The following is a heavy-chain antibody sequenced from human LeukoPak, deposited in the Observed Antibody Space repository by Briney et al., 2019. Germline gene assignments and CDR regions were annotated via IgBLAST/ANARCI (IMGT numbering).Heavy chain of an antibody. D-gene: IGHD3-3*01. CDR2: IYPGDSDT. CDR1: GYSFTSYW. Sequence: GESLQISCQGSGYSFTSYWIGWVRQMPGKGLEWMGIIYPGDSDTRYGPSFQGQVTISADKSISTAYLQWSSLKASDTAMYYCARHVGEDYDFWSGYFIDWGQGTLVTVSS. CDR3: ARHVGEDYDFWSGYFID. V-gene: IGHV5-51*01. J-gene: IGHJ4*02.